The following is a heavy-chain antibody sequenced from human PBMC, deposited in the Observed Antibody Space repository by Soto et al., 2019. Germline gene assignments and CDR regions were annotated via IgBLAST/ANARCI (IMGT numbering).Heavy chain of an antibody. CDR1: GGTFSSYA. Sequence: QVQLVQSGAEVKKPGSSVKVSCKASGGTFSSYAISWVRQAPGQGLEWMGGIIPIFGTANYAQKFQGRVTITADESTSKAYMERSSLRSEDTAVYYCAAHLPYCGGDCYYFDYWGQGTLVTVSS. CDR2: IIPIFGTA. CDR3: AAHLPYCGGDCYYFDY. J-gene: IGHJ4*02. D-gene: IGHD2-21*02. V-gene: IGHV1-69*01.